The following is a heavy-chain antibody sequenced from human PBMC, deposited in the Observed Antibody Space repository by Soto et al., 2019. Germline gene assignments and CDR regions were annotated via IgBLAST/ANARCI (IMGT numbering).Heavy chain of an antibody. CDR1: GFTFSSYA. CDR3: AKDPRYCSGGSCYYY. D-gene: IGHD2-15*01. CDR2: ISGSGGST. Sequence: GGSRRLSCAASGFTFSSYAMSWVRQAPGKGLEWVSAISGSGGSTYYADSVKGRFTISRDNSKNTLYLQMNSLRAEDTAVYYCAKDPRYCSGGSCYYYWGQGTLVTVSS. V-gene: IGHV3-23*01. J-gene: IGHJ4*02.